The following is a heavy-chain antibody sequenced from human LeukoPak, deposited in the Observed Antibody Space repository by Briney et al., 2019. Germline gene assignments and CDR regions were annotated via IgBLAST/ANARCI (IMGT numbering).Heavy chain of an antibody. CDR1: GFTFSSFA. CDR2: ISGSGGST. D-gene: IGHD5-18*01. CDR3: AKDHGYSYGYSERFFDY. J-gene: IGHJ4*02. Sequence: GGSLRLSCAASGFTFSSFAMSWVRQAPGKGLEWVSAISGSGGSTYYADSMKGRFTISRDNSKNTLYLQMNSLRAEDTAVYYCAKDHGYSYGYSERFFDYWGQGTLVTVSS. V-gene: IGHV3-23*01.